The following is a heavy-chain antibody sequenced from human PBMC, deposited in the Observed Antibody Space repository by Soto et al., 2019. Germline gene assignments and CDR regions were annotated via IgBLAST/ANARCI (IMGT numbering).Heavy chain of an antibody. CDR3: VRDCSSTSCPFDY. J-gene: IGHJ4*02. Sequence: QIHLVQSGSEVREPGASVTVSCKASGYTFTNYGFTWVRQAPGQGLEWMGWISAYNGNTNLAQKCQGRVTMTTDTSTSTGYMELRSLRSDDTALYYCVRDCSSTSCPFDYWCQGTLVTVS. D-gene: IGHD2-2*01. CDR2: ISAYNGNT. CDR1: GYTFTNYG. V-gene: IGHV1-18*01.